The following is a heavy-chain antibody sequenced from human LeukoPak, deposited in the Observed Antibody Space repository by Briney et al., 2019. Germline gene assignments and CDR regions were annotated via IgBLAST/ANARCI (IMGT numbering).Heavy chain of an antibody. CDR3: ARHSGAPPEDDAFDI. J-gene: IGHJ3*02. CDR1: GGSISSSSYF. CDR2: IYYSGST. Sequence: SGTLSLTCTVSGGSISSSSYFWGWIRQPPGKGLEWIGTIYYSGSTYNNPSLKSRVTISVDTSKNQFSLKLSSVAAADTAVYYCARHSGAPPEDDAFDIWGQGTMVTVSS. V-gene: IGHV4-39*01. D-gene: IGHD1-26*01.